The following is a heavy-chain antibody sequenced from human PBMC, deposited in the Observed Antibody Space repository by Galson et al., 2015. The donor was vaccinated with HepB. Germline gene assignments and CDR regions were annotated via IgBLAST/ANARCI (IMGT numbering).Heavy chain of an antibody. CDR3: ARAAIIVVLGSSYYGMDV. D-gene: IGHD2-15*01. CDR2: TYYRSKWYL. CDR1: GDSVSSNSAA. Sequence: CAISGDSVSSNSAAWNWIRQSPSRGLEWLGRTYYRSKWYLDYAISVKSRITINPDTSKNQFSLQLNSVTPGDTAVYYCARAAIIVVLGSSYYGMDVWGQGTTVTVSS. J-gene: IGHJ6*02. V-gene: IGHV6-1*01.